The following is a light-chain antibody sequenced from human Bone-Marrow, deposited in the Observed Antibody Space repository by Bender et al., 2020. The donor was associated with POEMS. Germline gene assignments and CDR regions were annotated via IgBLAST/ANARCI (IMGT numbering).Light chain of an antibody. CDR3: CSYAGGSPFSYV. J-gene: IGLJ1*01. Sequence: QSALTQPASVSGSPGQSITISCTGTTNDVGSYDLVSWYQQRPGKAPQLLIFEVTKRPSGISHRFSGSKSGNTASLTISGLQAEDEADYYCCSYAGGSPFSYVFGTGTKVTVL. V-gene: IGLV2-23*02. CDR2: EVT. CDR1: TNDVGSYDL.